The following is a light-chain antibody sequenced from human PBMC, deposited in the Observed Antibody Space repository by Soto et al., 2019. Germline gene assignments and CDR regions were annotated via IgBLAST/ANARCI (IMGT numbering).Light chain of an antibody. CDR3: AAWDDSLNGYV. V-gene: IGLV1-44*01. Sequence: SVLTRLPSASGTPGQRVTISCSGSSSNIGTNSVNWYQQLPGTAPKLLIYTNNQRPSGVPDRFSGSKSGTSASLAISGLQSEDEADYYCAAWDDSLNGYVFGTGTKVTVL. CDR2: TNN. CDR1: SSNIGTNS. J-gene: IGLJ1*01.